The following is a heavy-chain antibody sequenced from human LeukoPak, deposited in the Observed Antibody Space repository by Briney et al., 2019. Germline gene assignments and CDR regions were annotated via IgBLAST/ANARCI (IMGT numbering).Heavy chain of an antibody. J-gene: IGHJ4*02. CDR3: ARDEYSSGWSSDY. V-gene: IGHV3-21*01. CDR1: GFTFSSYS. D-gene: IGHD6-19*01. CDR2: ISSSSSYI. Sequence: PGESLRLSCAASGFTFSSYSMNWVRQAPGKGLEWVSSISSSSSYIYYADSVKGRFTISRDNAKNSLYLQMNSLRAEDTAVYYCARDEYSSGWSSDYWGQGTLVTVSS.